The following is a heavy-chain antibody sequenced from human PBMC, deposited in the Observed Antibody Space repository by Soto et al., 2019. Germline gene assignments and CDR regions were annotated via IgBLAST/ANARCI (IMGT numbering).Heavy chain of an antibody. J-gene: IGHJ6*02. CDR1: GGTFSSYA. D-gene: IGHD2-21*02. CDR2: IIPIFGTA. CDR3: ARDRRAYCGGDCYKSHYYYYGMDV. V-gene: IGHV1-69*13. Sequence: SVKVSCKASGGTFSSYAISWVRQAPGQGLEWMGGIIPIFGTADYAQKFQGRVTITADESTSTAYMELSSLRSEDTAVYYCARDRRAYCGGDCYKSHYYYYGMDVWGQGTTVTVSS.